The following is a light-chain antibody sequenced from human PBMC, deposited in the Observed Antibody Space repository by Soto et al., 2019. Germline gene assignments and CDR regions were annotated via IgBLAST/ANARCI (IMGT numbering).Light chain of an antibody. CDR3: QQYGSSPWT. J-gene: IGKJ1*01. V-gene: IGKV3-20*01. Sequence: EIVLTQSPGTLSLSPGESATLSCRASQSVTISYLAWYQQKPGQAPRLLIYGASNRATGIPDRFSGSGSGTDFTLTISRLEPEDFAVYYCQQYGSSPWTFGQGTKVEIK. CDR1: QSVTISY. CDR2: GAS.